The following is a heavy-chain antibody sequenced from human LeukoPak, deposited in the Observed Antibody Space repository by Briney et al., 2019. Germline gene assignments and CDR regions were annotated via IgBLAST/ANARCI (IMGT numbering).Heavy chain of an antibody. CDR2: IIPIFGTA. Sequence: SVKVSCKASGGTFSSYAISWVRQAPGQGLEWMGGIIPIFGTANYAQKFQGRVTITADESTSTAYMELSSLSSEDTAVYYCARDEAYCSGGSCGAFDIWGQGTMVTVSS. CDR1: GGTFSSYA. J-gene: IGHJ3*02. CDR3: ARDEAYCSGGSCGAFDI. V-gene: IGHV1-69*01. D-gene: IGHD2-15*01.